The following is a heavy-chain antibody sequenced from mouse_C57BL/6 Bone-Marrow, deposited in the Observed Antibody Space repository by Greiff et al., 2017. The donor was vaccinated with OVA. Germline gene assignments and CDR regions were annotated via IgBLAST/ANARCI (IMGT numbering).Heavy chain of an antibody. V-gene: IGHV3-6*01. J-gene: IGHJ4*01. D-gene: IGHD1-2*01. CDR1: GYSITSGYY. CDR2: ISYDGSN. Sequence: DVQLQESGPGLVKPSQSLSLTCSVTGYSITSGYYWNWIRQFPGNKLEWMGYISYDGSNNYNPSLKNRISITRDTSKNQFFLKLNSVTTEDTATYYCARERYYGNYYAMDYWGQGTSVTVSS. CDR3: ARERYYGNYYAMDY.